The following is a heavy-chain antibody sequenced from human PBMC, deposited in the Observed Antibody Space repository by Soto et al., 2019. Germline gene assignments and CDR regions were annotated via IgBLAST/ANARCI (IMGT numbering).Heavy chain of an antibody. CDR3: ATSRPTFDNYGMDV. Sequence: PGESLKISCKGSGYSFTSYWIGWVRQMPGKGLEWMGIIYPGDSDTRYSPSFQGQVTISADKAISTPYLQWSSLTASDTAMYYCATSRPTFDNYGMDVLGQGTTVTASS. J-gene: IGHJ6*02. CDR1: GYSFTSYW. D-gene: IGHD6-6*01. V-gene: IGHV5-51*01. CDR2: IYPGDSDT.